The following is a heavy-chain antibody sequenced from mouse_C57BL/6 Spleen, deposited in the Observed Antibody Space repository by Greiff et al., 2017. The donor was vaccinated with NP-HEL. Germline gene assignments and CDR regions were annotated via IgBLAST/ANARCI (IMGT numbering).Heavy chain of an antibody. CDR1: GYSFTSYY. CDR3: ARLGFDGYYGFAY. CDR2: IYPGSGNT. J-gene: IGHJ3*01. Sequence: QVQLKESGPELVKPGASVKISCKASGYSFTSYYIHWVKQRPGQGLEWIGWIYPGSGNTKYNEKFKGKATLTADTSSSTAYMQLSSLTSEDSAVYYCARLGFDGYYGFAYWGQGTLVTVSA. V-gene: IGHV1-66*01. D-gene: IGHD2-3*01.